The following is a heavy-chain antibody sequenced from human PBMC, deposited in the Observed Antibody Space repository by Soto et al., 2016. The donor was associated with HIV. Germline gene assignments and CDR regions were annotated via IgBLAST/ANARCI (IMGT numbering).Heavy chain of an antibody. V-gene: IGHV1-2*02. CDR3: ARPLSHVEGYNSTWYWFDP. D-gene: IGHD6-13*01. CDR1: GYTFTGYY. J-gene: IGHJ5*02. CDR2: INPNSGGT. Sequence: QVQLVQSGAEVKKPGASVKVSCKASGYTFTGYYMHWVRQAPGQGLEWMGWINPNSGGTNYAQKFQGRVTMTRDTSIRTVYMDLSRLRSDDTAVYYCARPLSHVEGYNSTWYWFDPSGPREPSVTVSS.